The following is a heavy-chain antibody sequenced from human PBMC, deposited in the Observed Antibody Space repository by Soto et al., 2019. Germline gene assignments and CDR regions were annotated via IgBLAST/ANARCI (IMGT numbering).Heavy chain of an antibody. Sequence: GGSLRLSCAASGFTFSSFWMTWVRQAPGKGLEWVANIKEDGSEKKYVDSVKGRFTISRDNAKKSLYLQMNSLRAEDTAVYYCARENESSALALDYWCQGTQLTVFS. CDR3: ARENESSALALDY. CDR2: IKEDGSEK. J-gene: IGHJ4*02. D-gene: IGHD3-22*01. V-gene: IGHV3-7*01. CDR1: GFTFSSFW.